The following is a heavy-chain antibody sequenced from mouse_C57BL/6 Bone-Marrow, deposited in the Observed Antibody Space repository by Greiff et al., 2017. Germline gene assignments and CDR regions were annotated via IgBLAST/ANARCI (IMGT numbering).Heavy chain of an antibody. J-gene: IGHJ2*01. CDR3: ARLRKGY. V-gene: IGHV1-82*01. Sequence: QVQLQQSGPELVKPGASVTISCKASGYAFSSSWMNWVKQRPGKGLEWIGRIYPGDGDTNYNGKFKGKATLTADKSSSTAYMQLSSLTSEDSAVYFCARLRKGYWGQGTTLTVSS. CDR2: IYPGDGDT. CDR1: GYAFSSSW.